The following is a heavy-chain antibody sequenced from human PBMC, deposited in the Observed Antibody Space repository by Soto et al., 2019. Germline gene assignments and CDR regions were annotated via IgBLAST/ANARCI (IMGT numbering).Heavy chain of an antibody. D-gene: IGHD3-9*01. CDR2: IKQDGSEK. V-gene: IGHV3-7*01. CDR3: AKFPLRYFDWLFPPVSDAFDI. CDR1: GFTFSSDW. J-gene: IGHJ3*02. Sequence: AGGSLSLSSAASGFTFSSDWMRWVRQARGKGLARLANIKQDGSEKYYADSVKGRFTISRDNSKNTLYLQMNSLRAEDTAVYYCAKFPLRYFDWLFPPVSDAFDIWGQGTMVTVSS.